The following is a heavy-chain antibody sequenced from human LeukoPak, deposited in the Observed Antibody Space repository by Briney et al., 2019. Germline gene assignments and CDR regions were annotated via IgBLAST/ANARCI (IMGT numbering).Heavy chain of an antibody. CDR2: ISSSSSTT. Sequence: PGGSLRLSCAASGFTFSSYSMNWVRQAPGKGLEWVSYISSSSSTTYYADSVKGRFTISRDNSKNTVYLQMISLRAEDTAVYYCAKDRSIGTYYPFASWGQGTLVTVSS. D-gene: IGHD1-26*01. J-gene: IGHJ4*02. V-gene: IGHV3-48*01. CDR1: GFTFSSYS. CDR3: AKDRSIGTYYPFAS.